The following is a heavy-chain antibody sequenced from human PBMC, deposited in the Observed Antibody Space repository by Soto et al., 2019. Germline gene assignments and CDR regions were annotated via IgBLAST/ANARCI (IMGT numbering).Heavy chain of an antibody. CDR2: IYPGDSDT. V-gene: IGHV5-51*01. Sequence: WESLKISCKGSGYSFTSYWIGWVRQMPGKGLEWMGIIYPGDSDTRYSPPFQGQVTISADKSISTAYLQWSSLKASDTAMYYCARRTESGSYFYYYGMDVWGQGTTVTVSS. D-gene: IGHD1-26*01. CDR3: ARRTESGSYFYYYGMDV. J-gene: IGHJ6*02. CDR1: GYSFTSYW.